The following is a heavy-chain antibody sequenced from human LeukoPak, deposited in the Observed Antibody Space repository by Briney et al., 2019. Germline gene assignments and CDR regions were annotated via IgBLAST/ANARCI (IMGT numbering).Heavy chain of an antibody. CDR1: GFTFSSYS. CDR3: ARDIGPSYGMDV. D-gene: IGHD3/OR15-3a*01. J-gene: IGHJ6*02. Sequence: PGGSLRLSCAASGFTFSSYSMNWVRQAPGKGLEWVSYISSSSNTIDYADSVKGRFTISRDNSKNTLYLQMNSLRAEDTAVYYCARDIGPSYGMDVWGQGTTVTVSS. V-gene: IGHV3-48*01. CDR2: ISSSSNTI.